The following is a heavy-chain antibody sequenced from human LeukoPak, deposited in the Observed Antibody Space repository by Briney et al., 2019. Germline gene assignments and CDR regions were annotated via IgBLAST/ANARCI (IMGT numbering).Heavy chain of an antibody. V-gene: IGHV1-18*01. D-gene: IGHD1-26*01. Sequence: ASVKVSCKASGYTFTRYGISWVRQAPGQGLEWMGWISAYNGNTNYAQKLQGRVTMTTDTSTSTAYMELRSLRSDDTAVYYCARVIKWELLGVHDAFDIWGQGTMVTVSS. CDR2: ISAYNGNT. CDR1: GYTFTRYG. J-gene: IGHJ3*02. CDR3: ARVIKWELLGVHDAFDI.